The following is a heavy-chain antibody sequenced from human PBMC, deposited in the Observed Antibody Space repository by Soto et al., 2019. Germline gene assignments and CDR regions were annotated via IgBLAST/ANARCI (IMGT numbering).Heavy chain of an antibody. V-gene: IGHV4-4*02. CDR1: GGSISSDNW. J-gene: IGHJ4*02. D-gene: IGHD2-2*01. CDR3: AGAIRY. CDR2: IYHSGST. Sequence: QVQLQESGPGLVNPSVTLSLTCAVSGGSISSDNWWSWVRQPPGKGLEWIGDIYHSGSTNYDSSLRSRAPLSRVKSKHPFSLRINSVTAVVPAVYYCAGAIRYWGQGTLVTVSS.